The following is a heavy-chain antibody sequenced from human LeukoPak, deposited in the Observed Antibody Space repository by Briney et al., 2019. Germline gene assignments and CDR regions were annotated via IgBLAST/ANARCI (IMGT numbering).Heavy chain of an antibody. CDR2: ISYDGSNK. CDR3: AKDLGARYFDPTHWFDP. V-gene: IGHV3-30*18. J-gene: IGHJ5*02. Sequence: PGGSLRLSCAASGFTFSSYGMSWVRQAPGKGLEWVAVISYDGSNKYFADSVKGRFTISRDNSKNTLYLQMNSLRAEDTAVYYCAKDLGARYFDPTHWFDPWGQGTLVTVSS. CDR1: GFTFSSYG. D-gene: IGHD3-9*01.